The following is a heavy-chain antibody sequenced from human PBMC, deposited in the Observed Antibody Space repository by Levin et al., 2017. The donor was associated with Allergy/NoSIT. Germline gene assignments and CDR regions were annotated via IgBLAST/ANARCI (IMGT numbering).Heavy chain of an antibody. D-gene: IGHD6-19*01. J-gene: IGHJ3*02. V-gene: IGHV3-30*04. CDR1: GFTFSSYA. CDR3: ARPHIAVAGMAAFDS. CDR2: ISYDGSNK. Sequence: GGSLRLSCAASGFTFSSYAMHWVRQAPGKGLEWVAVISYDGSNKYYADSVKGRFTISRDNSKNTLYLQMNSLRAEDTAVYYCARPHIAVAGMAAFDSWGQGTMVTVSS.